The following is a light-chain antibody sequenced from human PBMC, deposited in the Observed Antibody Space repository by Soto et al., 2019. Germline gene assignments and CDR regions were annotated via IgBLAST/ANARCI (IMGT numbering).Light chain of an antibody. CDR3: QQLNGYPMFT. J-gene: IGKJ2*01. V-gene: IGKV1-9*01. Sequence: DIQLTQSPSVLSASVGDIVTITCRASQGISNFLAWYQQKPGKAPKTLIYAASSLLSGVPSRISGSGSGTEFTLTISSLQPEDFATYYCQQLNGYPMFTFGQGTKLEIK. CDR1: QGISNF. CDR2: AAS.